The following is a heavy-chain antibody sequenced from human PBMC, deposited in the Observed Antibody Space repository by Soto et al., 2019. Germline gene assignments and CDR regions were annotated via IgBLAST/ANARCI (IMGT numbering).Heavy chain of an antibody. Sequence: QVQLVESGGGVVKPGRSLKLSCAASGFTFSSHAMHWVRQAPGRGLEWVAGISYDRNNKFYADSVKGRFTLSRDNSKRTPYLQMNSLRVDDTALYYCARDLGGSQLDYWGQGTLVTVSS. D-gene: IGHD3-16*01. CDR1: GFTFSSHA. CDR3: ARDLGGSQLDY. V-gene: IGHV3-30-3*01. J-gene: IGHJ4*02. CDR2: ISYDRNNK.